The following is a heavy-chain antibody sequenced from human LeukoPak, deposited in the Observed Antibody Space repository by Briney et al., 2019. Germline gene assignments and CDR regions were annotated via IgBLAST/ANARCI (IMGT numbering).Heavy chain of an antibody. J-gene: IGHJ4*02. D-gene: IGHD6-19*01. V-gene: IGHV1-2*02. Sequence: ASVKVSCKASGYTFTGYYMHWVRQAPGLGLEWMGWINPNSGGTNYAQKFQGRVTMTRDTSISTAYMELSRLRSDDTAVYYCAREAHSSGWFGYWGQGTLVTVSS. CDR3: AREAHSSGWFGY. CDR2: INPNSGGT. CDR1: GYTFTGYY.